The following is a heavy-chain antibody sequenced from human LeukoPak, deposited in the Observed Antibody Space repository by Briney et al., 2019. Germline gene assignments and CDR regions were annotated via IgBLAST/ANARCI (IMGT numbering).Heavy chain of an antibody. CDR2: ISYDGSNK. CDR1: GITFSSYA. Sequence: GGSLRLSCAASGITFSSYAMHWVRQAPGKGLEWVAVISYDGSNKYYADSVKGRFTISRDNSKNTLYLQMNSLRAEDTAVYYCAKELGSSWYSYFDYWGQGTLVTVSS. J-gene: IGHJ4*02. CDR3: AKELGSSWYSYFDY. V-gene: IGHV3-30*04. D-gene: IGHD6-13*01.